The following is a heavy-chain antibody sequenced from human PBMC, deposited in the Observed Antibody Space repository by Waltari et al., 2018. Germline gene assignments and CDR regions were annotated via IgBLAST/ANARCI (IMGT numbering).Heavy chain of an antibody. CDR3: AKHGITTTNWSKTSHSWFGP. Sequence: QLQLLESGPGLVKPSETLSLTCAVSGDSINSDIYYWAWIRQPPGKGLEWIGSVDYNGDTYYNPSLKSRVTISADASRNRFSLGLSSVTAADTGFYCCAKHGITTTNWSKTSHSWFGPWGQGILVTVSS. J-gene: IGHJ5*02. V-gene: IGHV4-39*02. CDR2: VDYNGDT. D-gene: IGHD1-1*01. CDR1: GDSINSDIYY.